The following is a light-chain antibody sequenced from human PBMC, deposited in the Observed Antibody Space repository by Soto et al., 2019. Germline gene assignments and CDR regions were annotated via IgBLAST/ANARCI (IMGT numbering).Light chain of an antibody. CDR2: AAS. CDR1: QSVRSW. J-gene: IGKJ1*01. Sequence: DIQMTQSPSTLSTSVGDRVTITCRASQSVRSWLAWYQQKPGKAPKVLIYAASSLESGVPSRFSGSGSGTEFTLAISSLQPDDFAIYYCQQYNIYPPTFGQGTKVEIK. CDR3: QQYNIYPPT. V-gene: IGKV1-5*01.